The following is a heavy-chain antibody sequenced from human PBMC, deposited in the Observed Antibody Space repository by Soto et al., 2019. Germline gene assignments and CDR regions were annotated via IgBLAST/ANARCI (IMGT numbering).Heavy chain of an antibody. CDR2: IIPIFGTA. J-gene: IGHJ4*02. CDR3: AIEYSSSPPNYPIGY. Sequence: QVQLVQSGAEVKKPGSSVKVSCKASGGTFSSYSISWVRQAPGQGLEWMGGIIPIFGTANYAQKFQGRVTITADESTSTAYMEVSSLRSDDTAAYCCAIEYSSSPPNYPIGYLCQGTLVTVSS. V-gene: IGHV1-69*12. CDR1: GGTFSSYS. D-gene: IGHD6-6*01.